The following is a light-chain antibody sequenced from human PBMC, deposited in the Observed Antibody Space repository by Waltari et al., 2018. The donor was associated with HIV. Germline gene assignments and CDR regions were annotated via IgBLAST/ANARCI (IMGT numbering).Light chain of an antibody. CDR2: KNN. Sequence: QSVLTQPPSASGTPGQRVTISCSGSSSNIGSNTVNWYQQLPGTAPKLLIYKNNQPPSGVPGRFSGSKSGTSASLAISGLQSEDEADYYCAAWDDSLNGVIFGGGTKLTVL. V-gene: IGLV1-44*01. CDR1: SSNIGSNT. J-gene: IGLJ2*01. CDR3: AAWDDSLNGVI.